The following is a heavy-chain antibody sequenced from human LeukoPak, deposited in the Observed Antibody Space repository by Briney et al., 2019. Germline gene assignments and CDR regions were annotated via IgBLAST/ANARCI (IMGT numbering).Heavy chain of an antibody. CDR1: GGSISSYY. CDR2: IYYSGKT. D-gene: IGHD3-22*01. CDR3: ARSFAYYYYDNSGTWDAFDI. Sequence: SETLSLTCTVSGGSISSYYWSWIRQPPGKGLEWIGYIYYSGKTNYNPSLKSRVTISVDTSKNQFSLRLTSVTAADTAVYYCARSFAYYYYDNSGTWDAFDIWGQGTMVTVSS. V-gene: IGHV4-59*01. J-gene: IGHJ3*02.